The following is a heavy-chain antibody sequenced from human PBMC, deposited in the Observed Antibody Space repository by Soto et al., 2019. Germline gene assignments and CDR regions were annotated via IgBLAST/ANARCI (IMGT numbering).Heavy chain of an antibody. CDR3: AHSTQTSSPWGDAY. CDR1: GFSLSTSGVG. Sequence: QITLKESGPTLVKPTQTLTLTCTFSGFSLSTSGVGVGWIRQPPGKALEWLALIYWDDDKLYSPSLKSRLTITKDTSKNQGVLTRATMDPVDTATYYCAHSTQTSSPWGDAYWGQGTLVSVSS. D-gene: IGHD6-13*01. CDR2: IYWDDDK. J-gene: IGHJ4*02. V-gene: IGHV2-5*02.